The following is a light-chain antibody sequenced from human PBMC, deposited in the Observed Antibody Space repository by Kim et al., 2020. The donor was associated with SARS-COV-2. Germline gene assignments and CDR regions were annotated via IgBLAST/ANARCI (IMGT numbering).Light chain of an antibody. CDR1: SSNIGAGYD. J-gene: IGLJ1*01. Sequence: RVTISCTGSSSNIGAGYDVHWYQQFPGAAPKFLIYGNDNRPSGVPDRFSGSKSGTSASLAITGLRPEDEADYYCQSYDNSLSGYVFGTGTKVTVL. V-gene: IGLV1-40*01. CDR2: GND. CDR3: QSYDNSLSGYV.